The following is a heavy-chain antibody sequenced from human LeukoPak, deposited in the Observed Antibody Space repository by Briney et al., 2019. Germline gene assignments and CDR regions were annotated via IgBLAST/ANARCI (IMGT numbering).Heavy chain of an antibody. J-gene: IGHJ4*02. Sequence: GASVKVSCKVSGYTLTELSMHWVRQAPGKGLEWMGGFDLEDGETIYAQKFQGRVTMTEDTSTDTAYMELSSLRSEDTAVYYCATEGARGAVAGHFDYWGQGTLVTVSS. V-gene: IGHV1-24*01. D-gene: IGHD6-19*01. CDR2: FDLEDGET. CDR3: ATEGARGAVAGHFDY. CDR1: GYTLTELS.